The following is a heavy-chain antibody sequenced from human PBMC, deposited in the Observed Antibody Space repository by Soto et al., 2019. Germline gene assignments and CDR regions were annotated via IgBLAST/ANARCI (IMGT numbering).Heavy chain of an antibody. CDR1: GFTFSNYA. J-gene: IGHJ4*02. CDR3: PKGRRGIDIYFDS. CDR2: ISGSDDRT. V-gene: IGHV3-23*01. Sequence: EVQLLESGGGLEQPGGSLRLSCVASGFTFSNYAMNWIRQAPGKGLEWVSSISGSDDRTFFADSVKGRFTISRDNSKDTVFLQMNNLRGEDTALYYCPKGRRGIDIYFDSWGQGTLVSVSS. D-gene: IGHD2-21*01.